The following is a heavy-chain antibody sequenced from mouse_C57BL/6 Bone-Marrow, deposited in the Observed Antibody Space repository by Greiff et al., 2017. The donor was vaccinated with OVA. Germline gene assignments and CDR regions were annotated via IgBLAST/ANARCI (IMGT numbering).Heavy chain of an antibody. CDR1: GYTFTSYW. D-gene: IGHD1-1*01. V-gene: IGHV1-64*01. CDR2: IHPNSGST. CDR3: ARARLYYGSSYWYFDV. Sequence: QVQLQQPGAELVKPGASVKLSCKASGYTFTSYWMHWVKQRPGQGLEWIGMIHPNSGSTNSHEKFKSNATLTVDKSSSTAYMQRSSLTSEDSAVYYCARARLYYGSSYWYFDVWGTGTTVTVSS. J-gene: IGHJ1*03.